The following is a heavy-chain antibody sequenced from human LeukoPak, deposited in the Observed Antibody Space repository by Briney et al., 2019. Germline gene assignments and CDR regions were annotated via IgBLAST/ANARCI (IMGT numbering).Heavy chain of an antibody. CDR3: AKSSGSSNDAFDI. D-gene: IGHD1-26*01. V-gene: IGHV3-30*02. Sequence: GGSLRLSCAASGFTFSSYGMHWVRQAPGKGLEWVAVIWYGGSNKYYADSVKGRFTISRDNSKNTLYLQMNSLRAEDTAAYYCAKSSGSSNDAFDIWGQGTMVTVSS. CDR1: GFTFSSYG. CDR2: IWYGGSNK. J-gene: IGHJ3*02.